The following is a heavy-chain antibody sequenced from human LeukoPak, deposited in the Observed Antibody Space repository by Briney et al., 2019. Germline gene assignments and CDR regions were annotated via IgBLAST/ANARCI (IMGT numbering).Heavy chain of an antibody. CDR2: INRDVINT. J-gene: IGHJ4*02. V-gene: IGHV3-74*01. CDR3: ARGYSYGYRIDY. Sequence: PGGSLRLSCATSGFTFSNYWMHWVGQAPGKGLVWVSRINRDVINTSYADSVKGRFTISRDNAKTTLYLQMNSLRAEDTAVYYCARGYSYGYRIDYWGQGTLVTVSS. CDR1: GFTFSNYW. D-gene: IGHD5-18*01.